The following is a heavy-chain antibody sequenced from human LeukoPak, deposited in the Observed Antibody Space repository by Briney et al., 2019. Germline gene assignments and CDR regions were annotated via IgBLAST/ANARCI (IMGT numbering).Heavy chain of an antibody. Sequence: PGGSLRLSCAASGFTFSSYSVNWVRQAREKGLEWVSSISSSSSYIYYADSVKGRFTISRDNAKNSLYLQMNSLRAEDTAVYYCARDPPNYYDSSGLDYWGQGTLVTVSS. CDR1: GFTFSSYS. CDR3: ARDPPNYYDSSGLDY. V-gene: IGHV3-21*01. CDR2: ISSSSSYI. J-gene: IGHJ4*02. D-gene: IGHD3-22*01.